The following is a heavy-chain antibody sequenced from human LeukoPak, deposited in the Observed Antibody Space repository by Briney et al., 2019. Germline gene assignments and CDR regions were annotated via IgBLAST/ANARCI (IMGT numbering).Heavy chain of an antibody. Sequence: GGSLRLSCAASGFTFSSYSMHWVRQAPGKGLEWVSAISSSGGSTYYADSVKGRFTISRDNSKNTLYLQMNSLRAEDTAVYYCATSFYDSSGYYQTFDYWGQGTLVTVSS. CDR2: ISSSGGST. V-gene: IGHV3-23*01. CDR3: ATSFYDSSGYYQTFDY. J-gene: IGHJ4*02. CDR1: GFTFSSYS. D-gene: IGHD3-22*01.